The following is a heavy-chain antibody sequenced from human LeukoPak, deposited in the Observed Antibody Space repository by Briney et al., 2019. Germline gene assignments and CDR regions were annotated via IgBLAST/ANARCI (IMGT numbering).Heavy chain of an antibody. V-gene: IGHV4-4*07. CDR1: GGSISSYY. Sequence: PSETLCLTCTVSGGSISSYYWSWIRQPAGKGLEWIGRIYISGSTNYNPSLKSRVTMSVDTSKNKFSLKLSSVTAADTAVYYCARSSSWYYFDYWGQGTLVTVSS. J-gene: IGHJ4*02. CDR2: IYISGST. D-gene: IGHD6-13*01. CDR3: ARSSSWYYFDY.